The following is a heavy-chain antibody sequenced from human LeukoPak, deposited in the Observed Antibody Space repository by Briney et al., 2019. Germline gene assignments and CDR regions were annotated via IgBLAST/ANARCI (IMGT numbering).Heavy chain of an antibody. CDR2: IKTKTDGGTT. CDR3: TTVDYGDLTPAASSDY. Sequence: GGSLRLSCTASGFSLSKVWMSWVRQAPGQGLEWVGHIKTKTDGGTTEYVAPVRGRFTISRDDSGDTLYLQMNSLKIEDTAVYYCTTVDYGDLTPAASSDYWGQGTLVTVSS. CDR1: GFSLSKVW. D-gene: IGHD4-17*01. J-gene: IGHJ4*02. V-gene: IGHV3-15*01.